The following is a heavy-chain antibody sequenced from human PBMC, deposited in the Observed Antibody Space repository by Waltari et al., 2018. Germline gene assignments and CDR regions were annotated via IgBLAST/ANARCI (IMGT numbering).Heavy chain of an antibody. CDR2: INHSGST. J-gene: IGHJ6*03. V-gene: IGHV4-34*01. D-gene: IGHD6-6*01. CDR3: ARLGPQTRVAARTYYYYYMDV. CDR1: GGAFSGYY. Sequence: QVQLQQWGAGLLKPSETLSLTCAVYGGAFSGYYWSWIRQPPGKGLAWIGEINHSGSTNYNPSLKSRVTISVDTSKNQFSLKLSSVTAADTAVYYCARLGPQTRVAARTYYYYYMDVWGKGTTVTVSS.